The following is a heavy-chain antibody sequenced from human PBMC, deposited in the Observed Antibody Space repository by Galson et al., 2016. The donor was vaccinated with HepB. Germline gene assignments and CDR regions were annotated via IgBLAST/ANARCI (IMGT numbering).Heavy chain of an antibody. CDR1: GFTVSSNY. V-gene: IGHV3-23*01. CDR2: ISGSGGFT. J-gene: IGHJ3*01. CDR3: AKSHLLLTYYYDSGGLDALDV. Sequence: SLRLSCAASGFTVSSNYMSWVRQAPGKGLEWVSTISGSGGFTYYADSVKGRFTISRDNSKNTLYLQINSLRAEDTAVYYCAKSHLLLTYYYDSGGLDALDVWSQGTVVTVSS. D-gene: IGHD3-22*01.